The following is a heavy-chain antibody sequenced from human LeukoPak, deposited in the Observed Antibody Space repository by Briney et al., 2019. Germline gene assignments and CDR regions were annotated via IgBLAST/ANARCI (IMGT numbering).Heavy chain of an antibody. CDR1: GYTFTGYY. Sequence: ASVKVSCKASGYTFTGYYMHWVRQAPGQGLEWMGWINTNGGGTNYAQKFQGRVTMTTDTSISTAYMELGGLRYDDTAVYYCARVSSSGDYCDNWGQGTLVTVSS. D-gene: IGHD3-10*01. CDR3: ARVSSSGDYCDN. V-gene: IGHV1-2*02. J-gene: IGHJ4*02. CDR2: INTNGGGT.